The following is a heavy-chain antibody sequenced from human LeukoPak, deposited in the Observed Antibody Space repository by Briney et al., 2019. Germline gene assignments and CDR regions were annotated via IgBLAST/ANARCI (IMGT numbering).Heavy chain of an antibody. D-gene: IGHD3-16*02. J-gene: IGHJ4*02. CDR3: ATLNRGGFDY. Sequence: GGSLRLSCEASGFTFSRYGMSWGRQAPGKGLEWVSAIRGSGGSTYYADSVKGRFTISRDNSKNTLYLQMNSLRAEDTAVYYCATLNRGGFDYWGQGTLVTVSS. V-gene: IGHV3-23*01. CDR1: GFTFSRYG. CDR2: IRGSGGST.